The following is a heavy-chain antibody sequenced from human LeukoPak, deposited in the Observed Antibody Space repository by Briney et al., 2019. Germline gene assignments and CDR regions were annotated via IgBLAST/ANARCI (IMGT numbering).Heavy chain of an antibody. CDR3: ARSRGWLQSHPLGY. J-gene: IGHJ4*02. D-gene: IGHD5-24*01. V-gene: IGHV4-38-2*02. CDR1: GYSISSGYY. Sequence: SETLSLTCTVSGYSISSGYYWGWIRQPPGKGLEWIGSIYHSGSTYYNPSLKSRVTISIDTSKDQFSLTLSSVTAADTAVYYCARSRGWLQSHPLGYWGQGTLVTVSS. CDR2: IYHSGST.